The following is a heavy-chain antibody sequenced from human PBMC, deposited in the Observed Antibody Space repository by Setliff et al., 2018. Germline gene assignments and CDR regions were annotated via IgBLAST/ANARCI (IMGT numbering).Heavy chain of an antibody. J-gene: IGHJ4*02. Sequence: SVKVSCKASGYTFTSYAMHWVRQAPGQRLEWMGWINAGNGNTKYSQKFQGRVTITRDTSASTAYMELSSLRSEDTAVYYCARDSSGYNPWYFDYWGQGTLVTVSS. CDR2: INAGNGNT. V-gene: IGHV1-3*01. CDR3: ARDSSGYNPWYFDY. D-gene: IGHD3-22*01. CDR1: GYTFTSYA.